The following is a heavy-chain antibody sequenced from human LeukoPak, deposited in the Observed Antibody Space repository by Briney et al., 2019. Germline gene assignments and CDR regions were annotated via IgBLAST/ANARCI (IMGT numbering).Heavy chain of an antibody. J-gene: IGHJ4*02. CDR3: ARGRTFRVTMVRGVIITGLYDY. CDR2: INPNSGGT. Sequence: EASVKVSCKASGYTFIAYYMHWVRQAPGQGLEWMGWINPNSGGTNYAQKFQGRVTMTRDTSISTAYMELSRLRSDDTAVYYCARGRTFRVTMVRGVIITGLYDYWGQGTLVTVSS. V-gene: IGHV1-2*02. CDR1: GYTFIAYY. D-gene: IGHD3-10*01.